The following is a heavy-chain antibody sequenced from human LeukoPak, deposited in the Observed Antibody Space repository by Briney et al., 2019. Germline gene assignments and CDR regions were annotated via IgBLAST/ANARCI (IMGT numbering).Heavy chain of an antibody. Sequence: PGGSLRLSCAASGFTFSSYTMSWVRQAPGEGLEWLSAINNRGSSTYYAGSVKDRFTISRDNSKNTLYLQMNSLRADDTAVYYCARESSSFLDYWGQGTLVTVSS. J-gene: IGHJ4*02. CDR1: GFTFSSYT. CDR3: ARESSSFLDY. V-gene: IGHV3-23*01. CDR2: INNRGSST. D-gene: IGHD6-6*01.